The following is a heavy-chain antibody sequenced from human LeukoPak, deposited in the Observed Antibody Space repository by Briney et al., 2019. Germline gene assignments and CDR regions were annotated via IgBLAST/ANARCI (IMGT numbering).Heavy chain of an antibody. CDR1: GYTFTSYY. CDR2: INPSGGST. V-gene: IGHV1-46*01. D-gene: IGHD3-22*01. Sequence: ASVKVSCKASGYTFTSYYMHWVRQAPGQGLEWMGIINPSGGSTSYAQKFQGRVTMTRDTSTSTVYVELSSLRSEDTAVYYCASLQSSGPYYFDYWGQGTLVTVSS. CDR3: ASLQSSGPYYFDY. J-gene: IGHJ4*02.